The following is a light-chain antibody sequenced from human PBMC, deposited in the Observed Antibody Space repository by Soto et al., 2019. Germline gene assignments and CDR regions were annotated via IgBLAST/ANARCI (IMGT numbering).Light chain of an antibody. CDR2: GAS. V-gene: IGKV3-20*01. Sequence: EIVLTQSPGTLSLSPGERATLSCRASQSVTRNFLAWYQQQPGQAPRLLIYGASTRDAGVPDRFSGSGSGTDFTLTITRLEPEDFAVYYCQQYGRSPLMYTFGQGTKLGVK. CDR3: QQYGRSPLMYT. J-gene: IGKJ2*01. CDR1: QSVTRNF.